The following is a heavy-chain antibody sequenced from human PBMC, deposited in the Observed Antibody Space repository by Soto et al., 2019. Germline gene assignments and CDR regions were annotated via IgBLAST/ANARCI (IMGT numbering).Heavy chain of an antibody. CDR1: GFPFNDYY. V-gene: IGHV3-11*06. D-gene: IGHD2-21*01. CDR2: ISPKSTFR. Sequence: LRLSCATSGFPFNDYYMTWIRQAPGKGLEWLSHISPKSTFRNYADSVKGRFTISRDNTESSLFLQMNSLGVDDTAVYSCVRGGGGGLFEHWGQGVLVTVSS. CDR3: VRGGGGGLFEH. J-gene: IGHJ4*02.